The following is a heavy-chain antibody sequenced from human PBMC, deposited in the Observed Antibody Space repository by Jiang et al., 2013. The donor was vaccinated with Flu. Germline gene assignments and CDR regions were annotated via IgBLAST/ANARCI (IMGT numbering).Heavy chain of an antibody. V-gene: IGHV4-39*01. CDR2: IYYSGST. CDR3: ASSEGDSGSYLPDY. Sequence: ETLSLTCTVSGGSISSSSYYWGWIRQPPGKGLEWIGSIYYSGSTYYNPSLKSRVTISVDTSKNQFSLKLSSVTAADTAVYYCASSEGDSGSYLPDYWGQGTLVTVSS. J-gene: IGHJ4*02. D-gene: IGHD1-26*01. CDR1: GGSISSSSYY.